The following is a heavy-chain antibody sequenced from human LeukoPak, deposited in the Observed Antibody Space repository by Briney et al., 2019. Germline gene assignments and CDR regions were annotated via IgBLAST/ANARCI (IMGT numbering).Heavy chain of an antibody. CDR3: AKDLSEQLERQDSVLDY. V-gene: IGHV3-23*01. CDR2: ISGSGGST. Sequence: GGSLRLSCAASGFTFSSYAMSWVRQAPGKGLEWVSAISGSGGSTYYADSVKGRFTISRDNSKNTLYLQMNGLRAEDTAVYYCAKDLSEQLERQDSVLDYWGQGTLVTVSS. D-gene: IGHD1-1*01. CDR1: GFTFSSYA. J-gene: IGHJ4*02.